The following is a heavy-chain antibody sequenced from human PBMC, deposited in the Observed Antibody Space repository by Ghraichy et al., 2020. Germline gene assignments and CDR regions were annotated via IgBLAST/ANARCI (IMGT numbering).Heavy chain of an antibody. CDR3: ARPRGDSSSWYFGY. Sequence: GGSLRLSCAASGFTVSSNYMSWVRQAPGKGLEWVSVIYSGGSTYYADSVKGRFTISRDNSKNTLYLQMNSLRAEDTAVYYCARPRGDSSSWYFGYWGQGTLVTVSS. D-gene: IGHD6-13*01. J-gene: IGHJ4*02. V-gene: IGHV3-53*01. CDR1: GFTVSSNY. CDR2: IYSGGST.